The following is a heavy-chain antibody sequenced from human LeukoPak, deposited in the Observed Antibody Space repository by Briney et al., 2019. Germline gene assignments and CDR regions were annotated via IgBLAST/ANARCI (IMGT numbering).Heavy chain of an antibody. V-gene: IGHV4-59*12. CDR2: VYYIGTT. CDR1: GGSISTYY. J-gene: IGHJ3*02. CDR3: ARGGNDAFDI. Sequence: SQTLSLTCTVSGGSISTYYWSWIRQSPGKGLEWIGFVYYIGTTNYNPSLKSRVTISLGTSKNQFSLRLSSVTAADTAVYYCARGGNDAFDIWGQGTVVTVSS. D-gene: IGHD4-23*01.